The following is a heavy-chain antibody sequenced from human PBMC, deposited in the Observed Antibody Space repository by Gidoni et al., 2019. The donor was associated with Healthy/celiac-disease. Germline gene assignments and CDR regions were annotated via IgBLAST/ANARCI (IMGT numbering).Heavy chain of an antibody. V-gene: IGHV3-7*01. Sequence: EVQLVESGGGLVQPGGSLRLSCAASGFPFSSYWMRWVRQAPGKGLGWVANIKQDGSEKYYVDSVNGRFTISRDNAKNSLYLQMNSLRAEDTAVYYCARDFSPMIVDPPFGIYFDYWGQGTLVTVSS. CDR3: ARDFSPMIVDPPFGIYFDY. J-gene: IGHJ4*02. D-gene: IGHD3-22*01. CDR2: IKQDGSEK. CDR1: GFPFSSYW.